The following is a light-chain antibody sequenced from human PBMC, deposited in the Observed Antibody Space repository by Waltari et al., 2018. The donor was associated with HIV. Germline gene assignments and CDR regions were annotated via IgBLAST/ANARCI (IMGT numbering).Light chain of an antibody. CDR3: AAWDDSLNGGV. CDR1: SSNLGNNA. CDR2: YDD. J-gene: IGLJ3*02. V-gene: IGLV1-36*01. Sequence: QSVLTQPPSVSAAPGQRVTISCSGGSSNLGNNAVNWYQHLPGKAPKLLIYYDDLVPSGVSDRFSVSKSGTSASLAISGLQSDDEGDYYCAAWDDSLNGGVFGGGTKLTVL.